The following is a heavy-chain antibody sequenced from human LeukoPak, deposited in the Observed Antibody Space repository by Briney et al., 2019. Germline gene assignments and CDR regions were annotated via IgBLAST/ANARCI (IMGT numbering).Heavy chain of an antibody. CDR1: GYTFTSYG. Sequence: ASVKVSCMASGYTFTSYGISWVRQAPGQGLEWMGWISAYNGNTNYAQKLQGRVTMTTDTSTSTAYMELRSLRSDDTAVYYCARVGEVYSSSSALPYWGQGTLVTVSS. CDR3: ARVGEVYSSSSALPY. V-gene: IGHV1-18*01. CDR2: ISAYNGNT. D-gene: IGHD6-6*01. J-gene: IGHJ4*02.